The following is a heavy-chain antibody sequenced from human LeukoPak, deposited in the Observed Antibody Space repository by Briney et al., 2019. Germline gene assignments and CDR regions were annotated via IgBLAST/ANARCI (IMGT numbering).Heavy chain of an antibody. CDR1: RFTLSSYS. Sequence: GGSLRLSCAASRFTLSSYSMNWVRQAPGKGLEWVSSIGSSSSYIYYADSVKGRFTISRDNAKNSLYLQMNSLRAEDTAVYYCARDRQAAGTYYFDYWGQGTLVTVSS. D-gene: IGHD6-13*01. CDR3: ARDRQAAGTYYFDY. V-gene: IGHV3-21*01. J-gene: IGHJ4*02. CDR2: IGSSSSYI.